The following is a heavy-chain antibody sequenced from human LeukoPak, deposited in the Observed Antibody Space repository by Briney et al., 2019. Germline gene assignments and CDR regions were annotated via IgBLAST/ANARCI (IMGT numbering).Heavy chain of an antibody. CDR1: GGSFSGYY. CDR3: ARARRYCSSTSCAHYYYMDV. D-gene: IGHD2-2*01. CDR2: INHSGST. Sequence: SETLSLTCAVYGGSFSGYYWSWIHQPPGKGLEWIGEINHSGSTNYNPSLKSRVTISVDTSKNQFSLKLSSVTAADTAVYYCARARRYCSSTSCAHYYYMDVWGKGTTVTVSS. V-gene: IGHV4-34*01. J-gene: IGHJ6*03.